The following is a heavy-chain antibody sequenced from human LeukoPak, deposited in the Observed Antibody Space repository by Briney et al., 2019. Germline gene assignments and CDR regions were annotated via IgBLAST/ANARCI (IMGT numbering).Heavy chain of an antibody. V-gene: IGHV4-34*01. J-gene: IGHJ3*02. Sequence: SETLSLTCAVYGASFSGYYWSWIRQPPGKGLEWIGEINHSGSTNYNPSLKSRATISVDTSKNQFSLKLSSVTAADTAVYYCARGPYSYDSSGAFDIWGQGTMVTVSS. CDR1: GASFSGYY. CDR3: ARGPYSYDSSGAFDI. CDR2: INHSGST. D-gene: IGHD3-22*01.